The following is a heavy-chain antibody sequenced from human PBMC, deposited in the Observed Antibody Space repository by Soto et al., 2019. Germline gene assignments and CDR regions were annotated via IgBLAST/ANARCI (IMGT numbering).Heavy chain of an antibody. CDR2: IYYSGST. J-gene: IGHJ4*02. CDR3: ASSHLTMVRGVILDYFDY. V-gene: IGHV4-59*08. CDR1: GVSISSYY. Sequence: SETLSLTCTVSGVSISSYYWSWIRQPPGKGLEWIGYIYYSGSTNYNPSLKSRVTISVDTSKNQFSLKLSSVTAADTAVYYCASSHLTMVRGVILDYFDYWGQGTLVTVSS. D-gene: IGHD3-10*01.